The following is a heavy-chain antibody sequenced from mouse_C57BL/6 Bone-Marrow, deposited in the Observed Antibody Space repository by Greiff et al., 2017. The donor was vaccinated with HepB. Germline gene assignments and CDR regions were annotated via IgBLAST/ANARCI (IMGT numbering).Heavy chain of an antibody. J-gene: IGHJ2*01. CDR3: ASLNDYHFDY. Sequence: DVMLVESGGGLVKPGGSLKLSCAASGFTFSSYTMSWVRQTPEKRLEWVATISGGGGNTYYPDSVKGRFTISRDNAKNTLYLQMSSLRSEDTALYYCASLNDYHFDYWGQGTTLTVSS. CDR1: GFTFSSYT. CDR2: ISGGGGNT. D-gene: IGHD2-4*01. V-gene: IGHV5-9*01.